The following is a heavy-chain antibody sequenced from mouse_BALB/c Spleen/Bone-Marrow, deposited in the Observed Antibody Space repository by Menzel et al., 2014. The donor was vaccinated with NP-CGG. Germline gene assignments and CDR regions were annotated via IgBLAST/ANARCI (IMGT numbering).Heavy chain of an antibody. CDR3: ARRGGHYFDY. J-gene: IGHJ2*01. V-gene: IGHV1-14*01. CDR2: INPYNDGT. CDR1: GYTFTSYI. Sequence: EVELQESGPELVKPGASVKMSCKASGYTFTSYILHWVKQKPGQGLEWIGYINPYNDGTKYNEKFKGKATLTSDKFSSATYMELSSLTSEDSAVYYCARRGGHYFDYWGQSTTLTVSS.